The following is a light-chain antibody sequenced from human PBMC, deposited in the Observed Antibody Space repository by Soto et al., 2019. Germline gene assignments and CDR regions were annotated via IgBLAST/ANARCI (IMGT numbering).Light chain of an antibody. CDR2: AAS. CDR1: QGIIDY. Sequence: DIQMTQSPSSLSASVGDTVTITCRASQGIIDYLAWFQQRPGKAPNLLIYAASTLQIGIPSRFSGSGAGTDFTLTIRSLQPEDAATYYCQKYDSAPQTFGPGTKVEI. V-gene: IGKV1-27*01. CDR3: QKYDSAPQT. J-gene: IGKJ1*01.